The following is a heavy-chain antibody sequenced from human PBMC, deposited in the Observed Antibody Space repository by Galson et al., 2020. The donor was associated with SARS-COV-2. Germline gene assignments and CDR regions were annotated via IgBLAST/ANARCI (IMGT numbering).Heavy chain of an antibody. J-gene: IGHJ4*02. CDR3: AGVARGASFDY. CDR2: IYYSGST. D-gene: IGHD2-15*01. Sequence: ASETLSLTCTVSGASISSYYWSWIRKPPGKELEWIGYIYYSGSTNYNPSLKSRVTMSVDTSENQFSLKLSSVTAADTAVYYCAGVARGASFDYWGQGTLVTVSS. V-gene: IGHV4-59*08. CDR1: GASISSYY.